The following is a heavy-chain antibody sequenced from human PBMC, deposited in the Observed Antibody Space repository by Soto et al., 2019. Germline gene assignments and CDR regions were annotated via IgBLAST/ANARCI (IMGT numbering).Heavy chain of an antibody. Sequence: PGGSLRLSCAASGFTFSSYGMHWFRQAPGKGLEWVAVIWYDGSNKYYADSVKGRFTISRDNSKNTLYLQMNSLRAEDTAVYYCASRLVTYGSGSYYNGPPGYWGQGTLVTVSS. J-gene: IGHJ4*02. CDR2: IWYDGSNK. D-gene: IGHD3-10*01. CDR3: ASRLVTYGSGSYYNGPPGY. V-gene: IGHV3-33*01. CDR1: GFTFSSYG.